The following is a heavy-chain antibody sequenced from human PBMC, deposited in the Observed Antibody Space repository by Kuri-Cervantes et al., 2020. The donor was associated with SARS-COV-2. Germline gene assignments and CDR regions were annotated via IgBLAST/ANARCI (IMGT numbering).Heavy chain of an antibody. CDR1: AFSISSYS. Sequence: GESLKISCAASAFSISSYSIKWVRQAPGRGLEWVLYISGCSRTKHYAGPVKGRFTISRDNSKNTLYLQMNSLRAEDTAVYYCANLGPFRGSAFDMWGQGTVVTVSS. D-gene: IGHD2-15*01. J-gene: IGHJ3*02. CDR2: ISGCSRTK. V-gene: IGHV3-48*01. CDR3: ANLGPFRGSAFDM.